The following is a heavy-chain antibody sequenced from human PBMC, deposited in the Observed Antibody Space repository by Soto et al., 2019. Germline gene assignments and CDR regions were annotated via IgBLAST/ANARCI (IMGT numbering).Heavy chain of an antibody. J-gene: IGHJ6*03. CDR2: TYYRSKWYN. CDR1: GDSVSSNSAA. V-gene: IGHV6-1*01. Sequence: SQTLSLTCAISGDSVSSNSAAWNWIRQSPSRGLEWLGRTYYRSKWYNDYAVSVKSRITINPDTSKNQFSLQLNSVTPEDTAVYYCARARVVPAANFFYYYYYMDVWGKGTTVTVSS. D-gene: IGHD2-2*01. CDR3: ARARVVPAANFFYYYYYMDV.